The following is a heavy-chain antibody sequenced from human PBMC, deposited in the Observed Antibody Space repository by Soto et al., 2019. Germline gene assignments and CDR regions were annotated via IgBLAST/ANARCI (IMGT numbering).Heavy chain of an antibody. CDR3: ARDRVKHGGNYYYYGMDV. J-gene: IGHJ6*02. CDR2: IYSGGST. Sequence: GGSLRLSCAASGFTVSSNYMSWVRQAPGKGLEWVSVIYSGGSTYYADSVKGRFTISRDNSKNTLYLQMNSLRAEDTAVYYCARDRVKHGGNYYYYGMDVWGQGTTVTVSS. D-gene: IGHD2-15*01. V-gene: IGHV3-66*01. CDR1: GFTVSSNY.